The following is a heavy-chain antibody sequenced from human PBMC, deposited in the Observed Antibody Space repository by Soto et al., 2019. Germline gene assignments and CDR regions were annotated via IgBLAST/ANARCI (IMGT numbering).Heavy chain of an antibody. CDR1: GFTFSSYA. J-gene: IGHJ6*02. D-gene: IGHD2-2*01. Sequence: GGSLRLSCAASGFTFSSYAMSWVRQAPGKGLEWVSAISGSGGSTYYADSVKGRFTISRDNSKNTLYLQMNSLRAEDTAVYYCAKTGYCSSTSCYASYYYYGMDVWGQGTTVTVSS. V-gene: IGHV3-23*01. CDR2: ISGSGGST. CDR3: AKTGYCSSTSCYASYYYYGMDV.